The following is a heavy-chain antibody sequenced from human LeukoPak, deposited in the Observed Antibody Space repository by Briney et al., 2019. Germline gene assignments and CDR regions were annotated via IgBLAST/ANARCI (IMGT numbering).Heavy chain of an antibody. D-gene: IGHD5-12*01. CDR2: IYYSGST. Sequence: ASETLSLTCTVSGGSISSSSYYWGWIRQPPGKGLEWIGSIYYSGSTYYNPSLKSRVTISVDTSKNQFSLKLSSVTAADTAVYYCARDRSGYEVGFDYWGQGTLVTVSS. CDR1: GGSISSSSYY. CDR3: ARDRSGYEVGFDY. V-gene: IGHV4-39*07. J-gene: IGHJ4*02.